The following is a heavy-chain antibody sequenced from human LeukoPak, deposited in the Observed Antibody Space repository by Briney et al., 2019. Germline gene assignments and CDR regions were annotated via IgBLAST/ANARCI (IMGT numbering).Heavy chain of an antibody. D-gene: IGHD3-9*01. Sequence: GASVKVSCKASGHTFTGYYMHWVRQAPGQGLEWMGWISADNGNTYYTQNFQGRVSMTIDTSTSTAYMEVRSLRSDDTAVFYCARVDILTGYYFFDSWGQGTLVTVSS. CDR1: GHTFTGYY. CDR3: ARVDILTGYYFFDS. J-gene: IGHJ4*02. CDR2: ISADNGNT. V-gene: IGHV1-18*04.